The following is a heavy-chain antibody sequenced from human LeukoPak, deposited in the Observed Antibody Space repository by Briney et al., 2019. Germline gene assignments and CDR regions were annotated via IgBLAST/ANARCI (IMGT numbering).Heavy chain of an antibody. CDR1: GGSISSSSYY. D-gene: IGHD3-10*01. CDR3: ARVRYGSGSYYNPFDY. Sequence: SETLSLTCTVSGGSISSSSYYWGWIRQPPGKGLEWIGSIYYSGSTYYNTSLKSRVTISVDTSKNQFSLKLSSVTAADTAVYYCARVRYGSGSYYNPFDYWGQGTLVTVSS. J-gene: IGHJ4*02. CDR2: IYYSGST. V-gene: IGHV4-39*01.